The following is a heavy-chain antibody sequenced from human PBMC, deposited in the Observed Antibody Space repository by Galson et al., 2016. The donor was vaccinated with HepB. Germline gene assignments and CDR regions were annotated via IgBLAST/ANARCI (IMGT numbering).Heavy chain of an antibody. CDR1: GDSVSSDSVG. V-gene: IGHV6-1*01. CDR3: AREVTVAGNLDS. J-gene: IGHJ4*02. D-gene: IGHD6-19*01. CDR2: TYYTSYWYY. Sequence: CAISGDSVSSDSVGWNWIRQSPSRGLEWLGRTYYTSYWYYDYAVSVKSRITIKPDTSNNQFSLRLNSMTPEDTAVYYCAREVTVAGNLDSWGQGTLVTVSS.